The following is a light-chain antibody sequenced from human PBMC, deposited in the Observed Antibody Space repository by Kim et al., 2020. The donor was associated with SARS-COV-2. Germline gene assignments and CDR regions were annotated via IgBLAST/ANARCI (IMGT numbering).Light chain of an antibody. CDR1: SSLVGNYNY. Sequence: QSALTQPASVSGSPGQSITISCTGTSSLVGNYNYVSWYQHHPDKAPKLIIYDVSYRPSGVSTRFSGSKSGNTASLTISGLQAADEADYYCTSYTGTNTVVFGGGTKVTVL. J-gene: IGLJ2*01. CDR2: DVS. CDR3: TSYTGTNTVV. V-gene: IGLV2-14*03.